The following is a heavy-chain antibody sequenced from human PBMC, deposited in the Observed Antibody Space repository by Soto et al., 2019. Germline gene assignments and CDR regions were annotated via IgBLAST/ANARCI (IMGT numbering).Heavy chain of an antibody. CDR2: INAGNGNT. Sequence: ASVKVSCKASGYTFTSYAMHWVRQAPGQRLEWMGWINAGNGNTKYSQKFQGRVTITRDTSASTAYMELSSLRSEDTAVYYCARDPTYSSSYYYYDYGMDVWGQGTTVTVSS. CDR1: GYTFTSYA. CDR3: ARDPTYSSSYYYYDYGMDV. D-gene: IGHD6-13*01. V-gene: IGHV1-3*01. J-gene: IGHJ6*02.